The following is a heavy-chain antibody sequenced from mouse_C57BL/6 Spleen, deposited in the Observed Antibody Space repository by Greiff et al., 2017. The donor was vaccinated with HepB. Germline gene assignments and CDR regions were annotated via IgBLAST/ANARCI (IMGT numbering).Heavy chain of an antibody. CDR1: GFTFSSYA. Sequence: EVQVVESGGGLVKPGGSLKLSCAASGFTFSSYAMSWVRQTPEKRLEWVATISDGGSYTYYPDNVKGRFTISRDNAKNNLYLQMSHLKSEDTAMYYCARDRRDLPMDYWGQGTSVTVSS. V-gene: IGHV5-4*01. CDR3: ARDRRDLPMDY. J-gene: IGHJ4*01. D-gene: IGHD2-1*01. CDR2: ISDGGSYT.